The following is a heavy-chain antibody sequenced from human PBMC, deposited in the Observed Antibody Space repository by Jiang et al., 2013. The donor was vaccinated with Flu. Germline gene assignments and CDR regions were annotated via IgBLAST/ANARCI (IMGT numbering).Heavy chain of an antibody. CDR2: IYHSGST. V-gene: IGHV4-38-2*02. CDR1: GYSISSGYY. Sequence: TCTVSGYSISSGYYWGWIRQPPGKGLEWIGSIYHSGSTYYNPSLKSRVTISVDTSKNQFSLKLSSVTAADTAVYYCARGTVTTDFDYWGQGTLVTVSS. CDR3: ARGTVTTDFDY. J-gene: IGHJ4*02. D-gene: IGHD4-17*01.